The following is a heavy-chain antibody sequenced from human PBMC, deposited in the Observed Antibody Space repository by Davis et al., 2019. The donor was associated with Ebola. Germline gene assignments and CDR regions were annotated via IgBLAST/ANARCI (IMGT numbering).Heavy chain of an antibody. J-gene: IGHJ4*02. Sequence: SQSLSLTCLLAARSITSGGRGWSWPRQRPGKRLEWISFVYSRGINYYNPSLESRLTMSVDTSKNQFSLKLSAVTAADTAVYYCARSSRSYCTNGVCYPYYFDYWGQGTLVTVSS. V-gene: IGHV4-30-4*07. CDR1: ARSITSGGRG. CDR2: VYSRGIN. CDR3: ARSSRSYCTNGVCYPYYFDY. D-gene: IGHD2-8*01.